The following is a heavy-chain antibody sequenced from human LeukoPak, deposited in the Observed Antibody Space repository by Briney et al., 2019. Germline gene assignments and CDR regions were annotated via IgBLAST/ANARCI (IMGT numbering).Heavy chain of an antibody. J-gene: IGHJ5*02. CDR1: VYTFTSYD. D-gene: IGHD2-15*01. CDR3: PRLLPIKRYCSGGSCYWFDP. V-gene: IGHV1-8*01. CDR2: RNPNSGNT. Sequence: GASVNVSCKASVYTFTSYDINWVRQATGQGLEGMGWRNPNSGNTGYPQKFQGRVTLTRKASIRKDYMELSSLRSEDTAVYYCPRLLPIKRYCSGGSCYWFDPWGQGTLVTVSS.